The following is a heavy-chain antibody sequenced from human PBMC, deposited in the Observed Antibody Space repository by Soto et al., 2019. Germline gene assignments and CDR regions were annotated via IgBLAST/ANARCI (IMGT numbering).Heavy chain of an antibody. J-gene: IGHJ6*02. CDR3: ARLAGYSSGWYEYYYYGMDV. V-gene: IGHV5-10-1*01. CDR2: IDPSDSYT. CDR1: GYSFTSYW. Sequence: GESLKISCKGSGYSFTSYWISWVRQMPGKGLEWMGRIDPSDSYTNYSPSFQGHVTISADKSISTAYLRWSSLKASDTAMYYCARLAGYSSGWYEYYYYGMDVWGQGTTVTGSS. D-gene: IGHD6-19*01.